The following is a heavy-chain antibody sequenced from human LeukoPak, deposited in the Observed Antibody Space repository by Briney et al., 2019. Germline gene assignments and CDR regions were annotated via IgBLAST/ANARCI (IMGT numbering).Heavy chain of an antibody. CDR2: INHSGST. D-gene: IGHD6-13*01. CDR3: ASTIWKQQLVTNWYFDL. CDR1: GGSFSGYY. J-gene: IGHJ2*01. V-gene: IGHV4-34*01. Sequence: SETLSLTCAVYGGSFSGYYRSWIRQPPGKGLEWIGEINHSGSTNYNPSLKSRVTISVDTSKNQFSLKLSSVTAADTAVYYCASTIWKQQLVTNWYFDLWGRGTLVTVSS.